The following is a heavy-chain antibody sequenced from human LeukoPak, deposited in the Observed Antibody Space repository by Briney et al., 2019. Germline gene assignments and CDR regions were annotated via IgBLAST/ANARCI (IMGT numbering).Heavy chain of an antibody. CDR3: ARDFSGYPNDAFDI. Sequence: EASVKVSCKASGYTFTSYGISWVRQAPGQGLEWMGWISAYNGNTNYAQKLQGRVTMTTDTSTSTAYMELGSLRSDDTAVYYCARDFSGYPNDAFDIWGQGTMVTVSS. V-gene: IGHV1-18*01. CDR1: GYTFTSYG. CDR2: ISAYNGNT. J-gene: IGHJ3*02. D-gene: IGHD3-22*01.